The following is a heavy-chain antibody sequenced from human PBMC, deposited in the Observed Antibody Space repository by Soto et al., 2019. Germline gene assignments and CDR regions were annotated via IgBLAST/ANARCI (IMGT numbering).Heavy chain of an antibody. Sequence: GGTLKISSAASRYTLSRSAMSCARHAPGKGLEWVSAISGSGGSTYYADSVKGRFTISRDNSKNTLYLQMNSLRAEDTAVYYCVIATVAAPGGGMDV. V-gene: IGHV3-23*01. D-gene: IGHD3-22*01. CDR1: RYTLSRSA. CDR3: VIATVAAPGGGMDV. J-gene: IGHJ6*01. CDR2: ISGSGGST.